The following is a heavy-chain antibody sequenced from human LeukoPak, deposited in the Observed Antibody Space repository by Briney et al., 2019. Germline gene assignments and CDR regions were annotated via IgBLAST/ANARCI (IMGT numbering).Heavy chain of an antibody. J-gene: IGHJ4*02. CDR1: GHTFTDYY. Sequence: ASVKVSCKASGHTFTDYYLNWVRQAPGQGLEWMGWIHPNSGGTNYAQKFQGRVTMTRDTSISTAYMELSRLTFDDTAVYYCGRKSAARKTSEFDYWGQGTLVTVSS. CDR2: IHPNSGGT. V-gene: IGHV1-2*02. D-gene: IGHD6-6*01. CDR3: GRKSAARKTSEFDY.